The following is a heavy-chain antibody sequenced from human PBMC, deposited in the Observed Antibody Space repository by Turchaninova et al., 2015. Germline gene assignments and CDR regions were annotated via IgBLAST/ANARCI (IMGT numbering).Heavy chain of an antibody. CDR3: ARGLEYVSYYYGSRTYGMDV. CDR2: INKRGST. Sequence: QVQLQQWGAGLLKPSETLSLPCAASGGSFRGYYWSWITQPTGKGLEWIGEINKRGSTNYNPSLKSRVTISVDTSKNQFSLKLSSVTAADTAVYYCARGLEYVSYYYGSRTYGMDVWGQGTTVTVSS. J-gene: IGHJ6*02. CDR1: GGSFRGYY. V-gene: IGHV4-34*01. D-gene: IGHD3-10*01.